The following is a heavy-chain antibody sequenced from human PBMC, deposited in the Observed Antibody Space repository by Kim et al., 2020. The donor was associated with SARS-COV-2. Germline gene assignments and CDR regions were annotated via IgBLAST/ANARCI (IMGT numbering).Heavy chain of an antibody. CDR2: INPISGGT. Sequence: ASVKVSCQASGYTFSGHFIHWVRQAPGQGLEWMGRINPISGGTDSAQQFQGRVTMTRATSTNTAYLEVTSLRADDTGVYYCATEGTTQGSGWYPHDYGM. CDR1: GYTFSGHF. J-gene: IGHJ6*01. D-gene: IGHD6-13*01. CDR3: ATEGTTQGSGWYPHDYGM. V-gene: IGHV1-2*05.